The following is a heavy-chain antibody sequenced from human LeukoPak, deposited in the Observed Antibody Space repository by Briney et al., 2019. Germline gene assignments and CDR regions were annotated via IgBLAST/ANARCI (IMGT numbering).Heavy chain of an antibody. CDR2: IYYSGST. D-gene: IGHD3-22*01. V-gene: IGHV4-59*01. CDR3: ARAYYDSSGYYNAFDI. Sequence: SETLSLTCTVSGGSISDYYWSWIRQPPGKGLEWIGYIYYSGSTNYNPSLKSRVTISVDTSKNQFSLKLSSVTAADTAVYYCARAYYDSSGYYNAFDIWGQGTMVTVSS. CDR1: GGSISDYY. J-gene: IGHJ3*02.